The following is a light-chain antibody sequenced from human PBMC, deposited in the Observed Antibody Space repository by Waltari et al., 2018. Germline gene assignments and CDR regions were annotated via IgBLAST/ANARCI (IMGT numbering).Light chain of an antibody. CDR2: VNSDGHH. V-gene: IGLV4-69*01. CDR3: QTGGHGTWV. CDR1: SGHSSNI. J-gene: IGLJ3*02. Sequence: QLVLTHSPSASASLGASVRLTCTLDSGHSSNIIELNQQQPEKGPRYLIKVNSDGHHSKGDEIPDRFSGSVSGAERYLPFSSVQSEDEADYYCQTGGHGTWVFGGGTKLTVL.